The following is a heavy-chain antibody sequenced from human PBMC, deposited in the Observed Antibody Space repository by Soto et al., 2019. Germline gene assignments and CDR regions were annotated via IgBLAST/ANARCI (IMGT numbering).Heavy chain of an antibody. CDR2: LNIAGTI. J-gene: IGHJ2*01. D-gene: IGHD6-13*01. CDR1: GPSISSFN. V-gene: IGHV4-4*07. Sequence: SEALSLTCAVSGPSISSFNWNWVRQPAVKGPEWVGRLNIAGTINYNPSLKSRITMSMDTSKNQISLHLRSVTAADTAIYYCARGRGEYTSSWFWYFSHRGHGTLVTVSS. CDR3: ARGRGEYTSSWFWYFSH.